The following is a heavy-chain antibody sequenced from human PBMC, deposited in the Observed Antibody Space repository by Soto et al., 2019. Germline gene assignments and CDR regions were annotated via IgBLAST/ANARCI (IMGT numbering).Heavy chain of an antibody. CDR2: ISSSGSTI. CDR1: GFAFSDPY. V-gene: IGHV3-11*01. Sequence: QVQLVESGGGLVKPGGSLRLSCAASGFAFSDPYMSWIRQAPGKGLEWISYISSSGSTIYYADSVKGRFTISRDNAEKSLYLQMDSLTADDTAVYYCARGGASVTTPFDYWGQGTQVTVSS. CDR3: ARGGASVTTPFDY. J-gene: IGHJ4*02. D-gene: IGHD4-17*01.